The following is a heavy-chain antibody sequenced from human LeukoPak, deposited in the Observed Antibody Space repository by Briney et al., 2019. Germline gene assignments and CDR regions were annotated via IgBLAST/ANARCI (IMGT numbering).Heavy chain of an antibody. D-gene: IGHD3-22*01. J-gene: IGHJ4*02. CDR1: GFTFSSYA. CDR2: ISGSGGST. Sequence: PGWTLRLSCAASGFTFSSYAMSWVRQAPGKGREWVSVISGSGGSTYYADSVKGRFTISRDNSKNTLYLQMNSLRAEDTAVYYCAKGKARGVVVIMFDYWGQGTLVTVSS. V-gene: IGHV3-23*01. CDR3: AKGKARGVVVIMFDY.